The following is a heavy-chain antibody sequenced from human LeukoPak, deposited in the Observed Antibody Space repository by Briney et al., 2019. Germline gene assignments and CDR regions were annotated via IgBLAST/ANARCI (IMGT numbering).Heavy chain of an antibody. CDR1: GGSFSGYY. J-gene: IGHJ4*02. D-gene: IGHD6-13*01. CDR2: INHSGST. CDR3: ARGSAAGWGKYYFDY. V-gene: IGHV4-34*01. Sequence: SETLSLTCAVYGGSFSGYYWSWIRQPPGKGLEWIGEINHSGSTNYNPSLKSRVTISVDTSKNQFSLKLSSVTAAGTAVYYCARGSAAGWGKYYFDYWGQGTLVTVSS.